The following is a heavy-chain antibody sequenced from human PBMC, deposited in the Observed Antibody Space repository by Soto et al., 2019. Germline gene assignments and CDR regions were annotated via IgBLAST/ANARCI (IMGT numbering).Heavy chain of an antibody. V-gene: IGHV4-4*02. J-gene: IGHJ4*02. CDR3: ARDRPIGYCSSTSCYRLFSYFDY. CDR2: IYHSGST. Sequence: PSETLSLTCAVSSGSISSSNWWSWVRQPPGKGLEWIGEIYHSGSTNYNPSLKSRVTISVDKSKNQFSLKLSSVTAADTAVYYCARDRPIGYCSSTSCYRLFSYFDYWGQGTLVTVSS. D-gene: IGHD2-2*02. CDR1: SGSISSSNW.